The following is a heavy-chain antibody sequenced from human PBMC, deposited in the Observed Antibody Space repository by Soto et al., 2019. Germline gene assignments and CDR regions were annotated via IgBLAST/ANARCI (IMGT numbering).Heavy chain of an antibody. D-gene: IGHD6-13*01. V-gene: IGHV4-31*03. J-gene: IGHJ4*02. CDR1: DGSISSCCYY. Sequence: SETLSLTCTVSDGSISSCCYYWSWIRQHPGKGLEWIGYIYYSGSTYYNPSLKSRVTISVDTSKNQFSLKLSSVTAADTAVYYCARSFAVAAAGPFDYWGQGTLVTVS. CDR2: IYYSGST. CDR3: ARSFAVAAAGPFDY.